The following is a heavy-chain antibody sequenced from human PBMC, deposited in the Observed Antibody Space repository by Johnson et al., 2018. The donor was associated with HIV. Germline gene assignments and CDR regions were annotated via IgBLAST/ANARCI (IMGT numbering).Heavy chain of an antibody. CDR1: GFTFSS. D-gene: IGHD3-3*01. Sequence: QVQLVESGGGVVQPGRSLRLSCAASGFTFSSMHWDRQAPGKGLEWVAVMSYDGSSKYYADSMKGRFTISRDNSRNTLYLQMNSLRAEDTAVYYCARDQAIFGVVLASDAFDIWGQGTMVTVSS. CDR2: MSYDGSSK. CDR3: ARDQAIFGVVLASDAFDI. J-gene: IGHJ3*02. V-gene: IGHV3-30*04.